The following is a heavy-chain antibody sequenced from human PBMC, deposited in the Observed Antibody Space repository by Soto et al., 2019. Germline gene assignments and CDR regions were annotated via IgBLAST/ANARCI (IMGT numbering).Heavy chain of an antibody. CDR3: ALSFTPSTPELPYFDY. CDR2: IYWDDDK. V-gene: IGHV2-5*02. Sequence: SGPTLVNPTQTLTLTCTFSGFSLSTSGVGVGWIRQPPGKALEWLALIYWDDDKRYSPSLKSRLTITKDTSKNQVVLTMTNMDPLDTATFYCALSFTPSTPELPYFDYWGQGTLGTVSS. J-gene: IGHJ4*02. CDR1: GFSLSTSGVG. D-gene: IGHD1-26*01.